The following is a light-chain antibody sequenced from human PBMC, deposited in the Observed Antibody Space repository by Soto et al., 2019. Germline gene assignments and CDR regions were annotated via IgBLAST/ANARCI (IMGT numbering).Light chain of an antibody. CDR2: VGTGGIVG. V-gene: IGLV9-49*01. Sequence: QPVLTQSPSASASLGASVTLTCTLSSGYSNYKVDWYQQRPGKGPRFVMRVGTGGIVGSKGDGIPDRFSVLGSGLNRYLTIKNIQEEDESDYHCGADHGSGSNFVSVFGGGTKVIVL. J-gene: IGLJ2*01. CDR3: GADHGSGSNFVSV. CDR1: SGYSNYK.